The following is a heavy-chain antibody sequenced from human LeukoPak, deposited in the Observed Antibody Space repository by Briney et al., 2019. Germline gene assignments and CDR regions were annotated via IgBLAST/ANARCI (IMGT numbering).Heavy chain of an antibody. D-gene: IGHD2-2*01. CDR3: ARGCSSTSCLVFGMDV. CDR1: GDSVSSNSAA. V-gene: IGHV6-1*01. Sequence: SQTLSLTCAISGDSVSSNSAAWNWIRQSPSRGLEWLGRAYYRSKWYNDYAVSVEGRITINPDTSKNQLSLQLNSVTPEDTAVYYCARGCSSTSCLVFGMDVWGQGTTVTVSS. J-gene: IGHJ6*02. CDR2: AYYRSKWYN.